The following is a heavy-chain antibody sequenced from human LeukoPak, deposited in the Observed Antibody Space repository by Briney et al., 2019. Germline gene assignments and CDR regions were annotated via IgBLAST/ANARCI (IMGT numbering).Heavy chain of an antibody. CDR3: ARGEYLWEPLL. CDR1: GFTFSTYS. Sequence: GGSLRLSCAASGFTFSTYSGNWIRQAPGKGLEWVSSISDDSNYIFYADSVKGRFTISRDNSKNTLYLQMNSLRAEDTAVYYCARGEYLWEPLLWGQGTLVTVSS. J-gene: IGHJ4*02. V-gene: IGHV3-21*04. CDR2: ISDDSNYI. D-gene: IGHD1-26*01.